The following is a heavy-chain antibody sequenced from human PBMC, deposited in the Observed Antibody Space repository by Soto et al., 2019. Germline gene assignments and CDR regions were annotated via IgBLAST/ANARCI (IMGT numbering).Heavy chain of an antibody. CDR3: TRENSHYDFWSGHPPQHNWFDP. Sequence: QVQLVQSGAAVKKPGSSVKVSCKASGGTFSSYAISWVRQAPGQGLEWMGGIIPIFGTANYAQKFQGRVTITADKSTSKAYMELSSLRSEDTAVYYRTRENSHYDFWSGHPPQHNWFDPWGQETLVTVS. J-gene: IGHJ5*02. D-gene: IGHD3-3*01. CDR2: IIPIFGTA. V-gene: IGHV1-69*06. CDR1: GGTFSSYA.